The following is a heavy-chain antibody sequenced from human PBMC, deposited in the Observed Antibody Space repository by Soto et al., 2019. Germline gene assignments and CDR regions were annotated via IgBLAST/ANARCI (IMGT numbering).Heavy chain of an antibody. Sequence: GGSLRLSCAASGFSCSGLSMKWVRQAPGKGLEWVSSISGSGSSIYYADSVKGRFTISRDDAKNSLYLQMKSLRAEDTAVYYCTGVTRRFPVWLDLWGPAPSLTV. CDR1: GFSCSGLS. V-gene: IGHV3-21*01. CDR3: TGVTRRFPVWLDL. J-gene: IGHJ5*02. D-gene: IGHD3-10*01. CDR2: ISGSGSSI.